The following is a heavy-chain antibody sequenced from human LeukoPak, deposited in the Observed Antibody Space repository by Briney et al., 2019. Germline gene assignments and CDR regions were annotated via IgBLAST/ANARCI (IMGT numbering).Heavy chain of an antibody. J-gene: IGHJ3*02. CDR3: ARDLKVVNDILTGYYLDAFDI. V-gene: IGHV4-39*07. CDR1: GGSISSSSYY. CDR2: IYYSGST. Sequence: SETLSLTCTVSGGSISSSSYYWGWIRQPPGKGLEWIGSIYYSGSTYYNPSLKSRVTISVDTSKNQFSLKLSSVTAADTAVYYCARDLKVVNDILTGYYLDAFDIWGQGTMVTVSS. D-gene: IGHD3-9*01.